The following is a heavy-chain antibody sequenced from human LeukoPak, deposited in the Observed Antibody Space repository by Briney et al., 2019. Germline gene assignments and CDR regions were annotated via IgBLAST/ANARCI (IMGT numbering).Heavy chain of an antibody. CDR1: GFTFSEYE. D-gene: IGHD2-21*02. Sequence: GGSLRLSCAVSGFTFSEYEMTWVRQAPGKGLEWVSTIKSSGSTVHYSDSVKGRFTISRDNSKNSLYLQMNSLRAEDTALYYCARFVVVTATKYYFDYWGQGTLVTVSS. V-gene: IGHV3-11*01. CDR3: ARFVVVTATKYYFDY. J-gene: IGHJ4*02. CDR2: IKSSGSTV.